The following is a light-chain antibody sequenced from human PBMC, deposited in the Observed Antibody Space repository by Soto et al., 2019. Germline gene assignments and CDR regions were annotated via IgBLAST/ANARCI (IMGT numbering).Light chain of an antibody. Sequence: EIVLPQSPGTLSLSPGERATLSRRASRSVSSSYLAWYQQKPGQAPRLLIYAASSRATGIPDRFSGGGSGTDFTLTITRLEPEDSAVYFCQQYTGPPTTFGQGTRLEIK. J-gene: IGKJ5*01. CDR1: RSVSSSY. V-gene: IGKV3-20*01. CDR2: AAS. CDR3: QQYTGPPTT.